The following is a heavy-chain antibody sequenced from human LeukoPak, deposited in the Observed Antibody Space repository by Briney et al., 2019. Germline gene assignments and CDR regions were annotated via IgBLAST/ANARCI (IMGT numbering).Heavy chain of an antibody. CDR3: ARDLDYGDYGPLGITFDY. Sequence: PGGSLRLSCAASGFTFSSYGMHWVRQAPAKGLEWVAVIWYDGSNKYYADSVKGRFTISRDNSKNTLYLQMNSLRAEDTAVYYCARDLDYGDYGPLGITFDYWGQGTLVTVSS. V-gene: IGHV3-33*01. CDR2: IWYDGSNK. D-gene: IGHD4-17*01. J-gene: IGHJ4*02. CDR1: GFTFSSYG.